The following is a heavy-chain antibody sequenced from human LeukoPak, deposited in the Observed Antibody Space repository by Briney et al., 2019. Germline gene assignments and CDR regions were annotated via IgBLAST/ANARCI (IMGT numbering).Heavy chain of an antibody. J-gene: IGHJ1*01. CDR1: GFTFSSYA. CDR2: ISYDGSNK. D-gene: IGHD3-16*01. Sequence: QSGGSLRLSCAAAGFTFSSYAMDRVRQAPGKWLEWVSVISYDGSNKYYADSVKGRFTISRDNSKNKLFRQMNSLRVEGTAVYYCAKWGEIVGIFEHWGQGTLVTVYS. CDR3: AKWGEIVGIFEH. V-gene: IGHV3-30-3*01.